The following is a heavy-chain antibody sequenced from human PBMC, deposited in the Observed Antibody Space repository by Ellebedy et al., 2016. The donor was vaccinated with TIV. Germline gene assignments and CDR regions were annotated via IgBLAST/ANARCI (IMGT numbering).Heavy chain of an antibody. V-gene: IGHV3-30*03. D-gene: IGHD1-26*01. CDR2: ISYDGRNE. CDR3: ARDRVGGFDY. J-gene: IGHJ4*02. CDR1: GFTFSGYA. Sequence: GGSLRLXXAASGFTFSGYAMSWVRQAPGKGLEWVALISYDGRNEEYADSVKGRFTISRDKSKSTLSLQMHSLRVEDTAVYYCARDRVGGFDYWGQGTLVTVSS.